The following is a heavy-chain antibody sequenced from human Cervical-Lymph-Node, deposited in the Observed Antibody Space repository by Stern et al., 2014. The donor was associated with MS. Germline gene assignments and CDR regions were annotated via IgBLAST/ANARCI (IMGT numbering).Heavy chain of an antibody. Sequence: VQLVESGPGLVKPSQTLSLACAVSGASVGGGVWYWSWIRPPPGKGLEWLGPIYYSGTTYYKPALHSRPYLSLDTSKNQFSLNLTSVTAADTAVYYCAGAIGKYELLESFDMWGQGTMVTVSS. V-gene: IGHV4-30-4*01. CDR3: AGAIGKYELLESFDM. CDR1: GASVGGGVWY. J-gene: IGHJ3*02. CDR2: IYYSGTT. D-gene: IGHD1-1*01.